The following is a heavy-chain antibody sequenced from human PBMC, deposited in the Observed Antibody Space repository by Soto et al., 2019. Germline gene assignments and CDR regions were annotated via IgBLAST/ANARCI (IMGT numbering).Heavy chain of an antibody. CDR3: PGITWFRGMDV. D-gene: IGHD3-10*01. CDR2: TYYKSKWNN. Sequence: SPTLSLPCVISGDSVSSNSAGWNWIRQSPSRGLEWLGRTYYKSKWNNDYALSVKSRITINPDTSKNQFSLPLYSVTPEDTAVYYCPGITWFRGMDVWGQGTPVTVSS. CDR1: GDSVSSNSAG. V-gene: IGHV6-1*01. J-gene: IGHJ6*02.